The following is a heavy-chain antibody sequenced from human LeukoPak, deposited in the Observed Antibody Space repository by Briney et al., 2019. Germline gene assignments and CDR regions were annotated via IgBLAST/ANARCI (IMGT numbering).Heavy chain of an antibody. Sequence: SETLSLTCTVSGNSIANTFYYWSWLRQPAGKGLEWIGRIYTTGSTDYNPSLKSRVTISLDTSRNQFSLKLSSVTAADTAVNYCARRQDGHDYWGQGTLVTVSS. CDR2: IYTTGST. V-gene: IGHV4-61*02. CDR1: GNSIANTFYY. CDR3: ARRQDGHDY. J-gene: IGHJ4*02.